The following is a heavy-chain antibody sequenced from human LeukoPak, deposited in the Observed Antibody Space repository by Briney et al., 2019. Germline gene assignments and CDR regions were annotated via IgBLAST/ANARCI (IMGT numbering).Heavy chain of an antibody. CDR3: ATDFYDST. V-gene: IGHV3-15*07. CDR1: GFTFSNAW. Sequence: PGGSLRLSCATSGFTFSNAWMNWVRQAPGKGLEWVGRIRSNSDGETIDYAAPVKGRFTLSRDDSKTTLYLQMNSLQTEDTAVYYCATDFYDSTWGQGTLVTVSS. CDR2: IRSNSDGETI. J-gene: IGHJ5*02. D-gene: IGHD3-22*01.